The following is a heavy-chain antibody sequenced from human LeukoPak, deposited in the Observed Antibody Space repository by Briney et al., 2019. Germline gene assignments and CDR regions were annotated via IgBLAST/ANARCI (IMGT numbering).Heavy chain of an antibody. J-gene: IGHJ3*02. Sequence: PSETLSLTCTVSGGSISSYYWSWIRQPPGKGLEWIAYIYYSGSTYYNPSLKSRVTISADTSKNQFSLKLSSVTAADTAVYYCARDGWNDDDGFDIWGQGTMVTVSS. V-gene: IGHV4-59*12. CDR1: GGSISSYY. CDR3: ARDGWNDDDGFDI. D-gene: IGHD1-1*01. CDR2: IYYSGST.